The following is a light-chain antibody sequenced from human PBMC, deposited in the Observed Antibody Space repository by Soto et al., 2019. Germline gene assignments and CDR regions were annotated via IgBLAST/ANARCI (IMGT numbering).Light chain of an antibody. J-gene: IGKJ1*01. CDR2: TAS. Sequence: MTQSPGTLSVYPGETATLSCRASQSVGSDLAWYQQKPGQAPRLLIYTASTRATGVPAKFSGSGSGTEFTLTIGSLQSEDFVVYYCQQYNSWPRTFGQGTKVDIK. CDR3: QQYNSWPRT. V-gene: IGKV3-15*01. CDR1: QSVGSD.